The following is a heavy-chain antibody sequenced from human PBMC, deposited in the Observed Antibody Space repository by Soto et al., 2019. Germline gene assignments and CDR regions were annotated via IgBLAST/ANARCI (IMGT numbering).Heavy chain of an antibody. Sequence: PSETLSLTCTVSGYSISSVYYWSWIRQTPGKGLEWIGSISHSGTSFYTPSLRSRVTISMDTSNNHFSLKLNSLTATDTAVYYCARASGGHSGLGHWSDXWGQGTLVTVSX. V-gene: IGHV4-38-2*02. J-gene: IGHJ5*02. CDR2: ISHSGTS. CDR3: ARASGGHSGLGHWSDX. CDR1: GYSISSVYY. D-gene: IGHD2-21*02.